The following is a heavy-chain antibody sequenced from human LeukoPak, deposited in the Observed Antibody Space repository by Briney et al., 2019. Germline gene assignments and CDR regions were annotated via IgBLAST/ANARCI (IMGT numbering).Heavy chain of an antibody. CDR3: ARAPGAFDY. V-gene: IGHV4-30-4*01. CDR2: IYSSGSA. Sequence: SETLSLTCTVSGGSISSGDYYWTWVRQPPGKGLEWIGYIYSSGSAYYYPSLRSRLTISIDTSKNQFYLNLKSVTAADTAVYYCARAPGAFDYWGQGTLVTVSS. CDR1: GGSISSGDYY. J-gene: IGHJ4*02.